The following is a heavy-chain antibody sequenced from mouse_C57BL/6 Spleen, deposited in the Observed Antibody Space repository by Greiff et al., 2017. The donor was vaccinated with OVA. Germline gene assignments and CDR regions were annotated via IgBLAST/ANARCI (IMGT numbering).Heavy chain of an antibody. CDR1: GYTFTDYE. D-gene: IGHD2-4*01. CDR2: IDPETGGT. Sequence: QVQLQQSGAELVRPGASVTLSCKASGYTFTDYEMHWVKQTPVHGLEWIGAIDPETGGTAYTQKFKGKAILTADKSSSTAYMELRSLTSEDSAVYYCTRDDYDEGFAYWGQGTLVTVSA. CDR3: TRDDYDEGFAY. V-gene: IGHV1-15*01. J-gene: IGHJ3*01.